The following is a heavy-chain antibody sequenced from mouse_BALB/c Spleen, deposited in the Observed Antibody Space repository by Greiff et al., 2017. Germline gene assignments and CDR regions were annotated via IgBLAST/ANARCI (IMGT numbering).Heavy chain of an antibody. CDR2: ISSGGGST. Sequence: EVKLVESGGGLVKPGGSLKLSCAASGFAFSSYDMSWVRQTPEKRLEWVAYISSGGGSTYYPDTVKGRFTISRDNAKNTLYLQMSSLKSEDTAMYYCARDGYYEGFYAMDYWGQGTSVTVSS. CDR3: ARDGYYEGFYAMDY. V-gene: IGHV5-12-1*01. CDR1: GFAFSSYD. J-gene: IGHJ4*01. D-gene: IGHD2-3*01.